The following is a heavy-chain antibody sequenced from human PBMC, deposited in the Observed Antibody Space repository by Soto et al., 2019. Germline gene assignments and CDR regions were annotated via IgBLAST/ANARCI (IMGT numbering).Heavy chain of an antibody. J-gene: IGHJ5*02. D-gene: IGHD2-2*02. CDR1: GYSFTSYW. CDR3: ARLRPYCSSTSCYKAGWFDP. CDR2: IYPGDSDT. V-gene: IGHV5-51*01. Sequence: GESLKISCKGSGYSFTSYWIGWVRQMPGKGLEWMGIIYPGDSDTRYSPSFQGQVTISADKSISTAYLQWSSLKASDTAMYYCARLRPYCSSTSCYKAGWFDPWGQGTLVTVSS.